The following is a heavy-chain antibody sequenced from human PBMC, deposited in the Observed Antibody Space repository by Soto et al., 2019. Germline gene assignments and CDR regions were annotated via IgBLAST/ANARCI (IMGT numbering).Heavy chain of an antibody. V-gene: IGHV4-34*01. CDR1: GGSFSGYY. D-gene: IGHD3-16*01. J-gene: IGHJ4*02. CDR3: ARDLLHLGGRFDS. CDR2: INHSGST. Sequence: PSETLSLTCAVYGGSFSGYYWSWIRQPPGKGLEWIGEINHSGSTNYNPSLKSRVTISVDTSKNQFSLKLSSVTAADTAVYYCARDLLHLGGRFDSCGPGTLFTAPQ.